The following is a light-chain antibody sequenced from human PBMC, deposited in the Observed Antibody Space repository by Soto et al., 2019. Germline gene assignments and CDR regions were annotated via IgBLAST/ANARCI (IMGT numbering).Light chain of an antibody. Sequence: EIALTQSPATLSLSPVEKATLSCRASQSISSYLAWYQHKPGQAPRLLIHDAFKRATGIPARFSGSGSGTDFTLTISSLEPEDFAVYYCQHRNNWPPGAAFGGGTKVEIK. CDR3: QHRNNWPPGAA. CDR2: DAF. V-gene: IGKV3-11*01. J-gene: IGKJ4*01. CDR1: QSISSY.